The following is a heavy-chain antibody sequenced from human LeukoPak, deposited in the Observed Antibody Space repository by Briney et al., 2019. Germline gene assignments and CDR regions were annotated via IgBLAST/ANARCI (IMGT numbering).Heavy chain of an antibody. CDR2: ICSGGST. J-gene: IGHJ4*02. Sequence: PGGSLRLSCAASGFSVSSNYMSWVRQAPGKGLEWVSVICSGGSTYYADSVKGRFTISRDNSKNTLYLQMNSLRAEDTAVYYCATYRGSSWYFPFDYWGQGTLVTVSS. D-gene: IGHD6-13*01. CDR1: GFSVSSNY. V-gene: IGHV3-53*01. CDR3: ATYRGSSWYFPFDY.